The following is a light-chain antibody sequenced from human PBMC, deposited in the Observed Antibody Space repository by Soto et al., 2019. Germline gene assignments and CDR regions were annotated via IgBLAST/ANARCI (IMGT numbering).Light chain of an antibody. V-gene: IGKV3-20*01. CDR1: RTVDGNY. Sequence: EVVLTQSPGTLSLSPGERATLSCRASRTVDGNYLAWYHQKPGQPPRLLIHSASTRSPGIPDRFSASGAGTDFTLTISILEPEDSAVYYCQQYSASPRTFGPGTKVEIK. CDR2: SAS. J-gene: IGKJ1*01. CDR3: QQYSASPRT.